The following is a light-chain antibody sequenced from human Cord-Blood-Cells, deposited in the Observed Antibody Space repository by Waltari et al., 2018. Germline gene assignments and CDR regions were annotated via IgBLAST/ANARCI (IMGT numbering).Light chain of an antibody. V-gene: IGKV2-28*01. CDR2: LGS. CDR1: QSLLHSNGYNY. CDR3: MQALQTPWT. Sequence: DIVMTQSPLSLPVTPGEQATISCRSSQSLLHSNGYNYLDWYLQNPGQSPQLLIYLGSNRASGVPDRFSGSGSGTDFTLKISRVEAEDVGVYYCMQALQTPWTFGQGTKVEIK. J-gene: IGKJ1*01.